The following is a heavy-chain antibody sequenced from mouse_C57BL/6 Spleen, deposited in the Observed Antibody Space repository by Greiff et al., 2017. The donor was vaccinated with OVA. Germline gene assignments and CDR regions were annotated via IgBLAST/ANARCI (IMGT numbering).Heavy chain of an antibody. V-gene: IGHV1-78*01. CDR1: GYTFTDHT. CDR2: IYPRDGST. CDR3: ARDEGYDEEGAMDY. Sequence: VKLQESDAELVKPGASVKISCKVSGYTFTDHTIHWMKQRPEQGLEWIGYIYPRDGSTKYNEKFKGKATLTADKSSSTAYMQLNSLTSEDSAVYFCARDEGYDEEGAMDYWGQGTSVTVSS. J-gene: IGHJ4*01. D-gene: IGHD2-2*01.